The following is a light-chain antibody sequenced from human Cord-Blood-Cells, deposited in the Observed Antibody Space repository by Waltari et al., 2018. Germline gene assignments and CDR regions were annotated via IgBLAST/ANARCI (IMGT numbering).Light chain of an antibody. Sequence: IQMTQSPSSLSASVGDRVTITCRASQSISSYLNWYQQKPGKALKLLIYAASSFQRGVPSRFSGSGSGADFALTISSLQPEDFATYYCQQSYSTPWTFGQGTKVEIK. CDR1: QSISSY. V-gene: IGKV1-39*01. CDR3: QQSYSTPWT. CDR2: AAS. J-gene: IGKJ1*01.